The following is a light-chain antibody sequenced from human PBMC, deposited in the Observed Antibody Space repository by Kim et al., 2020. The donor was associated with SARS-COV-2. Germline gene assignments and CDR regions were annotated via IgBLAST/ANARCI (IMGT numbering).Light chain of an antibody. Sequence: GQRVTIPCPGSSPNVGSNTVNWYRQLPGTAPKLLMYSNKQRPSGVPDRFSGSKSGTSASLAISGLQSEDEADYYCAAWDDSLNGRVFGRGTQLTVL. CDR2: SNK. J-gene: IGLJ3*02. V-gene: IGLV1-44*01. CDR1: SPNVGSNT. CDR3: AAWDDSLNGRV.